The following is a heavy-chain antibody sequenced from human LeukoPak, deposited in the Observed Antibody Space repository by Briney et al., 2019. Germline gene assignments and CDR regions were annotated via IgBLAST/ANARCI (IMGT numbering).Heavy chain of an antibody. CDR3: AREGSDYGDFDY. D-gene: IGHD4-17*01. CDR1: GGSISSYY. Sequence: SETLSLTCTVSGGSISSYYWSWIRQPPGKGLEWIGYIYYSGSTNYNPSLKSRVTISVDTSKNQFSLKLSSVTAADTAAYYCAREGSDYGDFDYWGQGTLVTVSS. J-gene: IGHJ4*02. V-gene: IGHV4-59*01. CDR2: IYYSGST.